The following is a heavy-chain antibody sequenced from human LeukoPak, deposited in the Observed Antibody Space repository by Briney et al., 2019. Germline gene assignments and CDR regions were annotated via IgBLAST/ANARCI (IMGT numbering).Heavy chain of an antibody. J-gene: IGHJ4*02. D-gene: IGHD2-2*01. CDR3: ARRGITYSSSFFSY. CDR2: IFYSGST. CDR1: GGSIGGSNSH. V-gene: IGHV4-39*01. Sequence: SETLFLTCTVSGGSIGGSNSHWGWIRQPPGKGLEWIGSIFYSGSTYYNPSLKSRVTMSVDTSKNQFSLKLTSVTAADTATYYCARRGITYSSSFFSYWGQGTLVTVSS.